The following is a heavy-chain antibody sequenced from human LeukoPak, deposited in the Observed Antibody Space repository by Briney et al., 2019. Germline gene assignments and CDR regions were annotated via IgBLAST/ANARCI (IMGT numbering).Heavy chain of an antibody. CDR3: AKERDGWDP. Sequence: GGSLRLSCAASGFTFSSYGMHWVRQAPGKGLEWVAVIWYDGSNKYYADSVKGRFTISRDNSKNTLYLQMNSLRAEDTAVYYCAKERDGWDPWGQGTLVSGSS. D-gene: IGHD2-15*01. J-gene: IGHJ5*02. CDR1: GFTFSSYG. V-gene: IGHV3-33*06. CDR2: IWYDGSNK.